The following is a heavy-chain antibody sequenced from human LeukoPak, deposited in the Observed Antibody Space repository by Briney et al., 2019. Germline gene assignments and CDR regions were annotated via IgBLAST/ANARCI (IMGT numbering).Heavy chain of an antibody. CDR1: GFTFSSYW. CDR2: IKQDGSEK. CDR3: SRDYYDSSGYVY. Sequence: GGSLRLSCAASGFTFSSYWMSWVRQAPGKGLEWVANIKQDGSEKYYVDSVKGRFTISRDNSKNTLYLQMNSLRAEDTAVYYCSRDYYDSSGYVYWGQGTLVTVSS. D-gene: IGHD3-22*01. J-gene: IGHJ4*02. V-gene: IGHV3-7*01.